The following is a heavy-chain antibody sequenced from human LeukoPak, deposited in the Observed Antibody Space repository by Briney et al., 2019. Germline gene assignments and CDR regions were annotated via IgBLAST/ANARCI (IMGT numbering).Heavy chain of an antibody. CDR2: INPNSGDT. Sequence: ASVKVSCKASGFTFTGYYMHWVRQAPGQGLEWMGWINPNSGDTNYAQNFQGRVTMTSDTSISTAYMELSRLRSDDTAVYYCAREVYEGDAFDTWGQGTMVTVSS. J-gene: IGHJ3*02. CDR3: AREVYEGDAFDT. V-gene: IGHV1-2*02. CDR1: GFTFTGYY. D-gene: IGHD1-14*01.